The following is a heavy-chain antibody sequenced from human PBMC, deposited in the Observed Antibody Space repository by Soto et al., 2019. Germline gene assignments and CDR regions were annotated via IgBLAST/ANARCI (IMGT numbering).Heavy chain of an antibody. D-gene: IGHD6-19*01. V-gene: IGHV3-30-3*01. CDR3: ARQKSSGWPLNYYCYGMDV. Sequence: GGSLRLSXAASGFTFSSYAMHWVRQAPGKGLEWVAVISYDGSNKYYADSVKGRFTIFRDNSKNTLYLQMNSLRAEDTAVYYCARQKSSGWPLNYYCYGMDVWGQETTVTVS. J-gene: IGHJ6*02. CDR2: ISYDGSNK. CDR1: GFTFSSYA.